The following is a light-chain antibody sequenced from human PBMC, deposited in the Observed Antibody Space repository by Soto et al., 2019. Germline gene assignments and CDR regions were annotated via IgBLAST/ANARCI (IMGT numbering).Light chain of an antibody. CDR3: HRYGSSPKLT. CDR2: GAS. CDR1: QSVSSSY. Sequence: EIVLTQSPGTLSLSPGERATLSCTASQSVSSSYLAWYQQKPGQAPRLLIYGASSRATGIPDRLSGSGSGTDFTLTISRREPADFEVYYYHRYGSSPKLTFGGGTKVEIK. J-gene: IGKJ4*01. V-gene: IGKV3-20*01.